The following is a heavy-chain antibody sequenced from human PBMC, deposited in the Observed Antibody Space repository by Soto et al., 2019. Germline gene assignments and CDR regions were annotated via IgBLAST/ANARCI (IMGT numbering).Heavy chain of an antibody. CDR1: GGSISSYY. V-gene: IGHV4-59*08. J-gene: IGHJ3*02. CDR2: IYYSGST. CDR3: ARHTRHCSGSSCYRAAFDI. Sequence: WETLSLTCTVSGGSISSYYWSWIRQPPGKGLEWIGYIYYSGSTNYNPSLKSRVTISVDTSKNQFSLKLSSVTAADTAVYYCARHTRHCSGSSCYRAAFDIWGQGTMVTVSS. D-gene: IGHD2-15*01.